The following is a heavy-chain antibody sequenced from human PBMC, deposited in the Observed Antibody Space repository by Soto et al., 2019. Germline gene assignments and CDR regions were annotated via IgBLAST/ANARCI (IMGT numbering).Heavy chain of an antibody. J-gene: IGHJ6*01. Sequence: EESLKSSFKACGYSFTSYLIVFVLQMPGKGLEWMWIIYPGDSDTRYSPSFQGQVTISADKSISTAYLQWSSLKASDTAMYYCASRGRNGANHYYYGMEVWGQGPTVNLYS. CDR1: GYSFTSYL. D-gene: IGHD1-26*01. CDR2: IYPGDSDT. V-gene: IGHV5-51*01. CDR3: ASRGRNGANHYYYGMEV.